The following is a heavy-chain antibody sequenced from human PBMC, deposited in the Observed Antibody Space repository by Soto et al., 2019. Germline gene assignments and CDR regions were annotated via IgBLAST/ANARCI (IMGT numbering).Heavy chain of an antibody. CDR3: ARVSGYYYGMDV. J-gene: IGHJ6*02. CDR1: GFTFSTYT. V-gene: IGHV3-21*02. D-gene: IGHD3-10*01. CDR2: ITSSSGYI. Sequence: EVQLVESGGGLVKPGGSLRLSCAASGFTFSTYTMNWVRQAPGKGLEWVSSITSSSGYIYYADSVKGRFTISRDNAENSLYQQMNSLRAEDTAVYYCARVSGYYYGMDVWGQGTTVTVSS.